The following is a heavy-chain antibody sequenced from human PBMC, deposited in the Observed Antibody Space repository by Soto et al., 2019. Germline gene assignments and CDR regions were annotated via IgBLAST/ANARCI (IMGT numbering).Heavy chain of an antibody. V-gene: IGHV5-10-1*01. CDR1: GYSFTSYW. CDR2: IDPSDSYT. J-gene: IGHJ4*02. Sequence: HGESLKISCKGSGYSFTSYWISWVRQMPGKGLEWMGRIDPSDSYTKYSPSFQGHVTISADRSISTAYLQWNSLKASDTAMYYCARDLTSYYYDSSGYYHRHWGQGTLVTVSS. CDR3: ARDLTSYYYDSSGYYHRH. D-gene: IGHD3-22*01.